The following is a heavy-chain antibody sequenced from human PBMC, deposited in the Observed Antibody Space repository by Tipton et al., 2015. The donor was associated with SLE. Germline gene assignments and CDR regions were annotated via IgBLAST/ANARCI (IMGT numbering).Heavy chain of an antibody. D-gene: IGHD3-22*01. CDR2: IIPIFGTA. J-gene: IGHJ3*02. Sequence: QLVQSGAEVKKPGSSVKVSCKASGGTFSSYAISWVRQAPGQGLEWMGRIIPIFGTANYAQKFQGRVTITADESTSTAYMELSSLRSEDTAVYYCASYYYDSSGYPTGAFDNWGQGTMVTVSS. CDR1: GGTFSSYA. CDR3: ASYYYDSSGYPTGAFDN. V-gene: IGHV1-69*18.